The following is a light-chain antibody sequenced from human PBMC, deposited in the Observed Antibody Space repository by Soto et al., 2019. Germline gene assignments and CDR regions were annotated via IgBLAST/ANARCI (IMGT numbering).Light chain of an antibody. CDR1: SSNIGAGYD. J-gene: IGLJ2*01. CDR3: QSYDSSLYVV. V-gene: IGLV1-40*01. Sequence: QSVLTQPPSVSGAPGQRVTISCTGSSSNIGAGYDVHWYHQLPGAAPKLLIYGSTNRPSGVPDRFSGSKSGTSASLAITGLQAEDEADYYCQSYDSSLYVVFGGGTKVTVL. CDR2: GST.